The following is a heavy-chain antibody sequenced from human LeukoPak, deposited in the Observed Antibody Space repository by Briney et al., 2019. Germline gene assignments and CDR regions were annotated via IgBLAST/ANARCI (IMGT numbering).Heavy chain of an antibody. V-gene: IGHV1-69*13. CDR3: ARDNDFWSGYPNWFDP. D-gene: IGHD3-3*01. CDR2: IIPIFGTA. CDR1: GGTFSSYA. Sequence: SVKVSCKASGGTFSSYAISWVRQAPGQGLEWMGGIIPIFGTANYAQKFQGRVTITADESTSTAYMELSSLRSEDTAVYYCARDNDFWSGYPNWFDPWGQGTLVTVSS. J-gene: IGHJ5*02.